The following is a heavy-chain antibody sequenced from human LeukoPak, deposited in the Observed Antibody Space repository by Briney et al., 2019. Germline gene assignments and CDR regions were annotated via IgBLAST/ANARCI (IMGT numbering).Heavy chain of an antibody. V-gene: IGHV4-38-2*01. CDR2: IYHSGST. D-gene: IGHD3-3*01. CDR3: ARHRSGPNAFDI. CDR1: GYSISSGYY. Sequence: SETLSLTCAVSGYSISSGYYWGWIRQPPGKGLEWIGSIYHSGSTYYNPSLKSRVTISVDTSKNQFSLKLSSVTVADTAVYYCARHRSGPNAFDIWGQGTMVTVSS. J-gene: IGHJ3*02.